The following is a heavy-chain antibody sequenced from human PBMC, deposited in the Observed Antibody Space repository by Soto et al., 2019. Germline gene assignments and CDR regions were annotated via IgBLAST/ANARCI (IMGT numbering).Heavy chain of an antibody. Sequence: SVKVSCKASGGTFSSYAISWVRQAPGQGLEWMGGIIPIFGTANYAQKFQGRVTITADESRNTLFLQMDSLRADDTAVYFCAKGTSSEFLLSFDDWGHGTLVTVSS. V-gene: IGHV1-69*13. CDR2: IIPIFGTA. D-gene: IGHD3-10*01. J-gene: IGHJ4*01. CDR1: GGTFSSYA. CDR3: AKGTSSEFLLSFDD.